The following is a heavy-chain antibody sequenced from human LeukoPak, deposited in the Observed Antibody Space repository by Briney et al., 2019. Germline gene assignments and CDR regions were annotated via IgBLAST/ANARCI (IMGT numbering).Heavy chain of an antibody. Sequence: ASVKVSCKASGYTFTGYYMHWVRQAPGQGLEWMGWINPNSGGTNYAQKLQGRVTMTTDTSTSTAYMELRSLRSDDTAVYYCARDMKVVAATLNYYYGMDVWGQGTTVTVSS. D-gene: IGHD2-15*01. CDR2: INPNSGGT. CDR3: ARDMKVVAATLNYYYGMDV. V-gene: IGHV1-2*02. J-gene: IGHJ6*02. CDR1: GYTFTGYY.